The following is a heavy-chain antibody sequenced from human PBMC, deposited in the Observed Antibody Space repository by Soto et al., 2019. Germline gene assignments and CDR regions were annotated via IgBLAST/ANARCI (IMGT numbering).Heavy chain of an antibody. CDR1: GGSISSSSYY. D-gene: IGHD6-19*01. CDR2: IYYSGST. V-gene: IGHV4-39*01. Sequence: SETLSLTCTVSGGSISSSSYYWGWIRQPPGKGLEWIGSIYYSGSTYYNPSLKSRVTISVDTSKNQFSLKLSSVTAADTAVYYCARKNRIAVASKNDYYFEYWGQGTLVTVSS. J-gene: IGHJ4*02. CDR3: ARKNRIAVASKNDYYFEY.